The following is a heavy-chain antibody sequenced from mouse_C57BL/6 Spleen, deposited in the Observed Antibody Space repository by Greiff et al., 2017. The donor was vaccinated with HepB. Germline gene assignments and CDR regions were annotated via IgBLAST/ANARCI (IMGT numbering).Heavy chain of an antibody. CDR3: TTGAYYSNSYYAMDY. D-gene: IGHD2-5*01. Sequence: EVQLQQSGAELVRPGASVKLSCTASGFNIKDDYMHWVKQRPEQGLEWIGWIDPENGDTEYASKFQGKATITADTSSNTAYLPLSSLTSEDTAVYYCTTGAYYSNSYYAMDYWGQGTSVTVSS. CDR1: GFNIKDDY. J-gene: IGHJ4*01. CDR2: IDPENGDT. V-gene: IGHV14-4*01.